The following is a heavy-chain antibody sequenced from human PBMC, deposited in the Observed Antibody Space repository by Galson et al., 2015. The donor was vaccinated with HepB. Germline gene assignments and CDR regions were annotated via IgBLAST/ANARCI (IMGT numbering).Heavy chain of an antibody. D-gene: IGHD6-19*01. Sequence: SLRLSCAASGFTFSSYGMHWVRQAPGKGLEWVAIIWYDGSNKYYADSVKGRFTISRDNSKNTLYLQMNSLRVEDTAVYYCVRDFRQWLALGVFDYWGQGTLVTVSS. CDR2: IWYDGSNK. V-gene: IGHV3-33*01. CDR3: VRDFRQWLALGVFDY. CDR1: GFTFSSYG. J-gene: IGHJ4*02.